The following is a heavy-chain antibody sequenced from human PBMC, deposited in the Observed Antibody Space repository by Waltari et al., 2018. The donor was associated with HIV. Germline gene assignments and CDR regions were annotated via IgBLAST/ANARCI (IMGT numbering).Heavy chain of an antibody. J-gene: IGHJ4*02. CDR2: ISSDASST. Sequence: EVQLVESGGGLVQLGGSLRLSCPASGFTFSSYWMHWVRQAPGKGLVWVSRISSDASSTSYADSVKGRFTISRDNAKNTLYLQMNSLRAEDTAVYYCARIYSSGWYEYFDYWGQGTLVTVSS. V-gene: IGHV3-74*01. CDR3: ARIYSSGWYEYFDY. CDR1: GFTFSSYW. D-gene: IGHD6-19*01.